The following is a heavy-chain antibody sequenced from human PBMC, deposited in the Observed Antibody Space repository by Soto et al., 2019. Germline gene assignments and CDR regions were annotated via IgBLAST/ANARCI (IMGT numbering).Heavy chain of an antibody. CDR1: GFTFSSYE. J-gene: IGHJ6*02. CDR2: ISSSGSTI. V-gene: IGHV3-48*03. D-gene: IGHD4-4*01. CDR3: AREDSNPANYYYYGMDV. Sequence: EVQLVESGGGLVQPGGSLRLSCAASGFTFSSYEMNWVRQAPGKGLEWVSYISSSGSTIYYADSVKGRFTISRDNAKTSLYLQMNSLRAEDTAVYYCAREDSNPANYYYYGMDVWGQGTTVTVSS.